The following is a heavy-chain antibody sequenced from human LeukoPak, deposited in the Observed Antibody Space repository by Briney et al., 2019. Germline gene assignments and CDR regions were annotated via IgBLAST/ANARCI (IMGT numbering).Heavy chain of an antibody. CDR3: ARVQYFNYIFYFDY. Sequence: ASVKVSCKASGYTFTSYGISWVRQAPGQGLEWMGWINTNNGNTNYVQRLQGRVTMTTDTSTSTAYMELRSLRSDDTAVYYCARVQYFNYIFYFDYWGQGALVTVSS. D-gene: IGHD3-9*01. CDR1: GYTFTSYG. J-gene: IGHJ4*02. CDR2: INTNNGNT. V-gene: IGHV1-18*01.